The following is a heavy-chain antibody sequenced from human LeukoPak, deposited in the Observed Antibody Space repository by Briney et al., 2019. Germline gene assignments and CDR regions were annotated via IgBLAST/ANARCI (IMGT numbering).Heavy chain of an antibody. D-gene: IGHD5-18*01. CDR1: GYTFTSYD. J-gene: IGHJ4*02. CDR3: ARGDTAMTRSIDY. V-gene: IGHV1-8*01. CDR2: VNPNSGNT. Sequence: ASVKVSCKASGYTFTSYDINWVRLPHGPGLEWMGWVNPNSGNTGYAQKFQGRVTMTRNTSISTAYMELSSLGSEDTAVYYCARGDTAMTRSIDYWGQGTLVTVAS.